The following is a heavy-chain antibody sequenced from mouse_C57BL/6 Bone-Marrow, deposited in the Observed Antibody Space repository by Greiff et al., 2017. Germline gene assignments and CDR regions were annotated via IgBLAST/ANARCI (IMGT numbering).Heavy chain of an antibody. CDR2: IYPGDGDT. CDR3: ARGNAVVAFNCFGY. J-gene: IGHJ2*01. V-gene: IGHV1-82*01. D-gene: IGHD1-1*01. CDR1: GYAFSSSW. Sequence: QVQLQQPGPELVKPGASVKISCKASGYAFSSSWMNWVKQRPGKGLEWIGRIYPGDGDTNYNRKFKGKATLTVDKSSSTAYMQLSSLTSGDSAVYWCARGNAVVAFNCFGYGGQGITLTVSS.